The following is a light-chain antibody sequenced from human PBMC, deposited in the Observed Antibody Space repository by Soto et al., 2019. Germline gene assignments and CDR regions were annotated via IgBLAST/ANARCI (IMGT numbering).Light chain of an antibody. J-gene: IGKJ1*01. CDR2: AAS. Sequence: IRLTQSPSSLPASVGDRVTITCRASQGITTYLAWYQQKPGKAPKLLIYAASALQSGVPSRFSGSGSGTDFTLTISSLQPEDFATYYCQKYNSAPWTFGQGTKVEIK. CDR3: QKYNSAPWT. V-gene: IGKV1-9*01. CDR1: QGITTY.